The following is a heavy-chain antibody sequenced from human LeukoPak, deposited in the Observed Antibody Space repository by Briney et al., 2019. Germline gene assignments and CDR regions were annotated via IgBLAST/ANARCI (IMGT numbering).Heavy chain of an antibody. D-gene: IGHD6-13*01. CDR3: ARGAAGTGDSYYYYYYMDV. Sequence: PGGPLRLSCAASTFTFSSYGMQWVRQAAGKGLEWVAFIRYDGSNKYYADSVKGRFTISRDNAKNSLYLQMNSLRAEDTAVYYCARGAAGTGDSYYYYYYMDVWGKGTTVTISS. J-gene: IGHJ6*03. V-gene: IGHV3-30*02. CDR2: IRYDGSNK. CDR1: TFTFSSYG.